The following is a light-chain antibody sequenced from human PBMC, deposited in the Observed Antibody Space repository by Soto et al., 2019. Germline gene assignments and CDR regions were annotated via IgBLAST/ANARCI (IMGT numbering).Light chain of an antibody. CDR3: QSYDSSLSGWV. CDR2: GNS. J-gene: IGLJ3*02. Sequence: QSVLTQPPSVSGAPRQRVTSSCTGSSSKIGAGYDVHWYQQLPGTAPKLLIYGNSNRPSGVPDRFSGSKSGTSASLAITGLQAEDEADYYCQSYDSSLSGWVFGGGTKLTVL. V-gene: IGLV1-40*01. CDR1: SSKIGAGYD.